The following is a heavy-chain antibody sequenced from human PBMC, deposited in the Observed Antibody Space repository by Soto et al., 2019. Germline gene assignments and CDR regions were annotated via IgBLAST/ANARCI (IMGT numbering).Heavy chain of an antibody. CDR3: ARFRVDGDGVP. J-gene: IGHJ5*02. D-gene: IGHD4-17*01. CDR2: INGDGTST. Sequence: EMQLVESGGGLVQPGQSLRLSCAASGFVFSNYWMHWVRQTPGKGLVWVSRINGDGTSTSYADSVRGRFTISRDNAKNALYLQMDSLRIEDTALYYCARFRVDGDGVPWGQGTLVTVFS. CDR1: GFVFSNYW. V-gene: IGHV3-74*01.